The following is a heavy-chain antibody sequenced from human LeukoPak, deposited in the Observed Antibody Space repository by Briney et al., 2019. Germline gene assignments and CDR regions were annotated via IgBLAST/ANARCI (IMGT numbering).Heavy chain of an antibody. V-gene: IGHV1-18*01. Sequence: GASVKVSCKASGYDFIKYGISWVRQAPGQGLEWMGWRSIYNGNTDYKLQGRVTMTTDTSTNTAYMEVRSLRSDDTAVYYCARGGPFPSSSSSREYYLDYWGQGTLVTVSS. CDR1: GYDFIKYG. J-gene: IGHJ4*02. CDR2: RSIYNGNT. CDR3: ARGGPFPSSSSSREYYLDY. D-gene: IGHD6-6*01.